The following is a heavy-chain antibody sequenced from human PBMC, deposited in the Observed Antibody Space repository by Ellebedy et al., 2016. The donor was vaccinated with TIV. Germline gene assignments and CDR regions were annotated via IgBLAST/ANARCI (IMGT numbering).Heavy chain of an antibody. Sequence: GESLKIPXAASGFTFSNYWMNWVRQAPGKGLEWVANIKQDGSEKYYVDSVKGRFTISRDNTKNSLYLQMNSLRAEDTAVYYCVRAIASPDGYWGQGTLVTVSS. V-gene: IGHV3-7*01. CDR2: IKQDGSEK. CDR1: GFTFSNYW. J-gene: IGHJ1*01. CDR3: VRAIASPDGY. D-gene: IGHD5-24*01.